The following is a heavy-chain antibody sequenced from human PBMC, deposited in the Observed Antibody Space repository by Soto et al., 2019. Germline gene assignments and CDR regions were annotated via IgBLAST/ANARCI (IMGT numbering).Heavy chain of an antibody. CDR1: GYTFTSYG. V-gene: IGHV1-18*04. Sequence: QVQLVQSGAEVKKPGASVKVSCKASGYTFTSYGISWVRQAPGQGLEWMGWISAYNGNTNYAQKLQRRGTRTTDTSTSTAYMELRSLRSDDTAVYYCARVVITVGVGIGPPFDYWGQGTLVSVSS. D-gene: IGHD3-16*02. J-gene: IGHJ4*02. CDR2: ISAYNGNT. CDR3: ARVVITVGVGIGPPFDY.